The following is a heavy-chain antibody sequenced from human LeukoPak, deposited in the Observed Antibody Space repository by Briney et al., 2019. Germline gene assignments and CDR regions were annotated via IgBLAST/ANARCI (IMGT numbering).Heavy chain of an antibody. D-gene: IGHD2-8*01. CDR2: IYTSGST. J-gene: IGHJ4*02. Sequence: SETLSLTCTVSGGSISSGSYYCSWIRQPAGKGLEWIGRIYTSGSTNYSPSLKSRVAISVDTSKNQFSLKLSSVTAADTAVYYCASSIGVWGQGTLVTVSS. V-gene: IGHV4-61*02. CDR1: GGSISSGSYY. CDR3: ASSIGV.